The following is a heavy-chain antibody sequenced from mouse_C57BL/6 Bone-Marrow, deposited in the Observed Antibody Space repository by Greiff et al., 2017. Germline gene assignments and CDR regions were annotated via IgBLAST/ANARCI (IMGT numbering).Heavy chain of an antibody. CDR2: IYPRSGNT. D-gene: IGHD4-1*01. CDR1: GYTFTSYG. J-gene: IGHJ3*01. Sequence: VQLQQSGAELARPGASVKLSCKASGYTFTSYGISWVKQRTGQGLEWIGEIYPRSGNTYYNEKFKGKAPLTADNSSSTAYMELRSLTSEDSAVYFCARFLNWAWFAYWGQGTLVTVSA. CDR3: ARFLNWAWFAY. V-gene: IGHV1-81*01.